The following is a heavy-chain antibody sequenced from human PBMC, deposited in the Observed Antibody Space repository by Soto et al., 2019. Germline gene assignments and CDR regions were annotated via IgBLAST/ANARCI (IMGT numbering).Heavy chain of an antibody. CDR1: GFTFSPYE. J-gene: IGHJ4*02. D-gene: IGHD2-8*01. CDR3: VREAPCSNGVCQFDY. V-gene: IGHV3-48*03. CDR2: ISSSGSTI. Sequence: PVGSLRLSCAASGFTFSPYEMSWVRQAPGKGLEWISYISSSGSTIHYADSVKGRFSISRDNAKKSLFLQMNSLRAEDTAVYYCVREAPCSNGVCQFDYWGRGTLVTVSS.